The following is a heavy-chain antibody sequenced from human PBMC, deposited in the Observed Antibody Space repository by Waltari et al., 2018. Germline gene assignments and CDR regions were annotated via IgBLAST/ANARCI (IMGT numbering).Heavy chain of an antibody. CDR3: ARDRGDIAAAGTYYFDY. Sequence: QLQLQESGPGLVKPSETLSLTCTVPGGPISSSSYYWGWIRQPPGKGLEWIGSIYYSGSTYYNPSLKSRVTISVDTSKNQFSLKLSSVTAADTAVYYCARDRGDIAAAGTYYFDYWGQGTLVTVSS. CDR1: GGPISSSSYY. CDR2: IYYSGST. V-gene: IGHV4-39*01. J-gene: IGHJ4*02. D-gene: IGHD6-13*01.